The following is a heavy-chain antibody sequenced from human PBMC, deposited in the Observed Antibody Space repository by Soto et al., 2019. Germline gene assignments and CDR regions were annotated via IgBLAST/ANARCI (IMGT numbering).Heavy chain of an antibody. J-gene: IGHJ4*02. D-gene: IGHD6-13*01. CDR2: LIPIFGTA. CDR3: ARGRIAAAGLAY. CDR1: GDSFSIYA. Sequence: SVKVAFKACGDSFSIYAITVVLPAPGQGLEWMGGLIPIFGTANYAQKFQGRVTITADESTSTAYMELSRMRPEDTAVYYCARGRIAAAGLAYWGQGTLVPVSS. V-gene: IGHV1-69*01.